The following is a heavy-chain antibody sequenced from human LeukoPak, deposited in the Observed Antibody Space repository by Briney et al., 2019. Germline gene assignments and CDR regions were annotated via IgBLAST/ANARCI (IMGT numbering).Heavy chain of an antibody. J-gene: IGHJ6*02. CDR2: IKSKTDGGTT. V-gene: IGHV3-15*01. CDR1: GFTFSNAW. Sequence: GGSLRLSCAASGFTFSNAWMSWVRQAPGKGLEWVGRIKSKTDGGTTDYAAPVKGRFTISRDDSKNTLYLQMNSLKTEDTAVYYCTTGHTTRVIRYYYGMDVWGQGTTVTVSS. CDR3: TTGHTTRVIRYYYGMDV. D-gene: IGHD1-1*01.